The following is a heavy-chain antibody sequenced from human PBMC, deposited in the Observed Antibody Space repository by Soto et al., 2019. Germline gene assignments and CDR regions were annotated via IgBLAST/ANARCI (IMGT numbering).Heavy chain of an antibody. CDR2: ISYDGSNK. Sequence: GGSLRLSCAASGFTFSSYGMHWVRQAPGKGLEWVAVISYDGSNKYYADSVKGRFTISRDNSKNTLYLQMNSLRAEDTAVYYCATGYSSSWDAFDIWGQGTMVTV. J-gene: IGHJ3*02. CDR3: ATGYSSSWDAFDI. V-gene: IGHV3-30*03. CDR1: GFTFSSYG. D-gene: IGHD6-13*01.